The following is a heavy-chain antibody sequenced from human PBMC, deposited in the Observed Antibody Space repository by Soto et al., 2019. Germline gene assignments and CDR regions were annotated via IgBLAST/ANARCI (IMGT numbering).Heavy chain of an antibody. CDR1: GGSISSYY. J-gene: IGHJ4*02. CDR3: ARKQAGFFYGIDY. CDR2: IYYSGST. V-gene: IGHV4-59*01. D-gene: IGHD3-3*01. Sequence: SETLSLTCTVSGGSISSYYWSWIRQPPGKGLEWIGYIYYSGSTNYNPSLKSRVTISVDTSKNQFSLKLSSVTAADTAVYYCARKQAGFFYGIDYWGQGTLVTVS.